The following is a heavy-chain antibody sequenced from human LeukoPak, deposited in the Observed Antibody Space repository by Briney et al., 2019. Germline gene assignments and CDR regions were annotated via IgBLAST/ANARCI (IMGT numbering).Heavy chain of an antibody. V-gene: IGHV5-10-1*01. J-gene: IGHJ4*02. CDR1: GYSFATYW. D-gene: IGHD3-10*01. Sequence: GESLRISCKSSGYSFATYWISWGRQTPGKGLEWMGRIDPSDSYINYSPSFQGHVSISVDKSISTSYLQWSSLGASDTAMYYGARHRSGMINFYYWGQGTLVTVSS. CDR3: ARHRSGMINFYY. CDR2: IDPSDSYI.